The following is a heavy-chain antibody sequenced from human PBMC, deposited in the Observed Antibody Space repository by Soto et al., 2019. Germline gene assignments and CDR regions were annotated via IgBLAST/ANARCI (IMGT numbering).Heavy chain of an antibody. CDR1: GGSIRSGSHT. CDR2: IYLSGST. V-gene: IGHV4-30-2*01. J-gene: IGHJ6*02. D-gene: IGHD4-17*01. Sequence: QLHLQQSGSGLVKPSQTLSLTCDVSGGSIRSGSHTWSWIRQPAGKGLEWIGHIYLSGSTYYSPSLESRVTILVDRSKNYFSLRLTSVTAADTAVYYCARGRIGGDYDVWGQGTTVIVSS. CDR3: ARGRIGGDYDV.